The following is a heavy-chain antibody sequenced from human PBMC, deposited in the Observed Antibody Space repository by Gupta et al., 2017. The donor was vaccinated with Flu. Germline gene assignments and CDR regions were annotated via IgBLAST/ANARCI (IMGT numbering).Heavy chain of an antibody. Sequence: VAQVGYGGGFPPPGGSRRLYCGASGFSCSGYDMNWVRLAPGKGLEWVSFISSRGSTYYTDSVRGRFTISRDNAKNSVYLQMNNLRVEDTALYYCARGHWDSWGQGTLVTVSS. CDR1: GFSCSGYD. V-gene: IGHV3-48*03. J-gene: IGHJ4*02. CDR2: ISSRGST. CDR3: ARGHWDS.